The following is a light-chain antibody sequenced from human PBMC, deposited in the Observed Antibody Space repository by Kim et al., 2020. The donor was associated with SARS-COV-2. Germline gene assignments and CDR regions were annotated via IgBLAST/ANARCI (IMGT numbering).Light chain of an antibody. CDR1: ALPKKY. CDR2: EDS. Sequence: VSPGQTARNTCSGDALPKKYAYWYQQKSGQAPVLVIYEDSKRPSGIPERFSGSSSGTMATLTISGAQVEDEADYYCYSTDSSGNRVFGGGTQLTVL. CDR3: YSTDSSGNRV. V-gene: IGLV3-10*01. J-gene: IGLJ3*02.